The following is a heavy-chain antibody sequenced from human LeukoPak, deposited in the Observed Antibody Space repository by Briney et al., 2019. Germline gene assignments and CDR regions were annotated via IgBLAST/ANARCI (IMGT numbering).Heavy chain of an antibody. CDR2: ISAYNGNT. Sequence: GSSVKVSCKASGGTFTSYAISWVRQAPGQGLEWMGWISAYNGNTNYAQKLQGRVIMTTDTSTSTAYMELRSLRSDDTAMYYCARAWVDTARDAFDIWGQGTMVTVSS. V-gene: IGHV1-18*01. D-gene: IGHD5-18*01. J-gene: IGHJ3*02. CDR3: ARAWVDTARDAFDI. CDR1: GGTFTSYA.